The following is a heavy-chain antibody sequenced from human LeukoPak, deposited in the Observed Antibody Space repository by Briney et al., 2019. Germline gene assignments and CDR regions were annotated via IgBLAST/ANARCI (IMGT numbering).Heavy chain of an antibody. V-gene: IGHV4-59*01. CDR2: IYYSGST. J-gene: IGHJ4*02. D-gene: IGHD4-17*01. Sequence: SETLSLTCAVYGGSFSGYYWSWILQPPGKGLEGIGYIYYSGSTNYNPSLKSRVTISVDTSKNQFSLKLTSVTAADTAVYYCARADYGASTIFDYWGQGTLVTVSS. CDR1: GGSFSGYY. CDR3: ARADYGASTIFDY.